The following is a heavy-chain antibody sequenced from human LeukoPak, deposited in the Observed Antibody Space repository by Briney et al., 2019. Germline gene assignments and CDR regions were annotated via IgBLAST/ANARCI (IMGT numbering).Heavy chain of an antibody. CDR2: IYSGGYT. CDR3: AKDRVDGSGSQFDS. J-gene: IGHJ4*02. CDR1: GFTVSNNY. D-gene: IGHD3-10*01. Sequence: PGGSLRLSCAASGFTVSNNYMSWVRQTPGKGLEWVSVIYSGGYTYYADSVKGRFTISKDNAMDTVFLQMNSLRVDDTAVYYCAKDRVDGSGSQFDSWGQGSLVTVSS. V-gene: IGHV3-66*01.